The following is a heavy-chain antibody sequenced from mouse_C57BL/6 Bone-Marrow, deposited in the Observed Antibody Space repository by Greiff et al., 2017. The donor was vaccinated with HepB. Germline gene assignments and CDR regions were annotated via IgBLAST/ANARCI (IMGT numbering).Heavy chain of an antibody. CDR3: VRHRVYDYDGPLFAY. Sequence: GGGLVQPKGSLKLSCAASGFSFNTYAMNWVRQAPGKGLEWVARIRSKSNNYATYYAESVKDRFTISRDDSESMRYLQMNNLKTEDTAMYYCVRHRVYDYDGPLFAYWGQGTLVTVSA. J-gene: IGHJ3*01. D-gene: IGHD2-4*01. CDR1: GFSFNTYA. V-gene: IGHV10-1*01. CDR2: IRSKSNNYAT.